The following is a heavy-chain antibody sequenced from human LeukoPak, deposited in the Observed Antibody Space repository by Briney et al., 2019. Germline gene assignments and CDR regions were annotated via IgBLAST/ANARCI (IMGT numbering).Heavy chain of an antibody. CDR1: GGSISSSSYY. CDR2: IYYSGST. J-gene: IGHJ1*01. CDR3: ARHPREYFQH. V-gene: IGHV4-39*01. Sequence: SETLSLTCTVSGGSISSSSYYWGWIRQPPGKGLEWIGSIYYSGSTYYNPSLKSRVTISVDTSKNQFSLKLSSVTAADTAVYYCARHPREYFQHWGQGTLVTVSS.